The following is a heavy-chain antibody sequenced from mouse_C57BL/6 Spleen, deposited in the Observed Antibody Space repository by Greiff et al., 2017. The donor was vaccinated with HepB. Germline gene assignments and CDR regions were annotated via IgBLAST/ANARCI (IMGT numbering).Heavy chain of an antibody. CDR1: GYAFSSYW. D-gene: IGHD2-3*01. CDR3: ARSEWLLRTDY. J-gene: IGHJ2*01. CDR2: IYPGDGDT. Sequence: VKVVESGAELVKPGASVKISCKASGYAFSSYWMNWVKQRPGKGLEWIGQIYPGDGDTNYNGKFKGKATLTADKSSSTAYMQLSSLTSEDSAVYFCARSEWLLRTDYWGQGTTLTVSS. V-gene: IGHV1-80*01.